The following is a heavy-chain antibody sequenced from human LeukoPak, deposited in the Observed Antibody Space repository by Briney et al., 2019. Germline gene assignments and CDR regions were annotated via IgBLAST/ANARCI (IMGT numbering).Heavy chain of an antibody. V-gene: IGHV3-30*02. CDR2: KRYDGSNK. CDR3: AKDSYYYYIDV. J-gene: IGHJ6*03. Sequence: PGGSLRLSCAASGFTFRSYGMHWVRQAPGKGLEWVTFKRYDGSNKYYTDSVKGRFTISRGNSKKKRQLPMNSLKNYDTAVYYCAKDSYYYYIDVWGKGTTVTVSS. CDR1: GFTFRSYG.